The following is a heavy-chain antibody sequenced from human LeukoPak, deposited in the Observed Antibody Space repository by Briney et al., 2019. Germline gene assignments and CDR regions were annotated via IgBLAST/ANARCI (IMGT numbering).Heavy chain of an antibody. CDR1: GFTVSSNY. Sequence: GGSLRLSCAASGFTVSSNYMSWVRQAPGKGLEWISVIYTGGSTYYADSVKGRFTISRDNSKNTLYLQMNSLRVEDTAVYYCARVGSGYYYSSPDGMDVWGQGTTVTVSS. CDR3: ARVGSGYYYSSPDGMDV. D-gene: IGHD3-22*01. V-gene: IGHV3-53*01. CDR2: IYTGGST. J-gene: IGHJ6*02.